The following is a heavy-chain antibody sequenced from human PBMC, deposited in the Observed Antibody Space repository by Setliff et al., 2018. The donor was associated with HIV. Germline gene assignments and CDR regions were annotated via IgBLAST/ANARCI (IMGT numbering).Heavy chain of an antibody. CDR1: GGTFSSYA. J-gene: IGHJ4*02. CDR3: AWTQDGPGGNYFDH. Sequence: ASVKVSCKASGGTFSSYAISWVRQAPGQGLEWMGIINPSGGSTTYAQKFQGRVSMTRDTSTSTVYMDLSSLRSEDTAVYYCAWTQDGPGGNYFDHWGQGTLVTVSS. V-gene: IGHV1-46*01. CDR2: INPSGGST.